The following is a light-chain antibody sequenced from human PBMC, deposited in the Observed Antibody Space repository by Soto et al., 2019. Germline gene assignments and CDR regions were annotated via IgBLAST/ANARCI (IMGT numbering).Light chain of an antibody. CDR2: DAS. CDR3: QHYDGYPQT. Sequence: DIQMTQSPSALSASLGDRVTITCRASHSIDTSLAWYQQRPGKAPNLLIFDASSLASGVPSRFSGGGSGTEFTLTISSLQRDDFATYYCQHYDGYPQTFGQGTRLEIK. CDR1: HSIDTS. V-gene: IGKV1-5*01. J-gene: IGKJ5*01.